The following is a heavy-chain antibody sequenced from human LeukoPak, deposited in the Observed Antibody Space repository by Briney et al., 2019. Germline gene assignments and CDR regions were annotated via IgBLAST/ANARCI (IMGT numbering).Heavy chain of an antibody. D-gene: IGHD1-1*01. V-gene: IGHV4-38-2*02. Sequence: SETLSLTCTVSGYSISSGYYWGWIRQPPGKGLEWIGSIYHSGSTYYNPSLKSRVTISVDTSKNQFPLKLSSVTAADTAVYYCATLPLGQPFDYWGQGTLVTVSS. CDR2: IYHSGST. J-gene: IGHJ4*02. CDR1: GYSISSGYY. CDR3: ATLPLGQPFDY.